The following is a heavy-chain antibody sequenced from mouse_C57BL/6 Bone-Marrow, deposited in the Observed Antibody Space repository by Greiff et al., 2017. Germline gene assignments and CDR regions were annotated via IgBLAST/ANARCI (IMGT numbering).Heavy chain of an antibody. V-gene: IGHV1-4*01. CDR3: SLYDYDGTWFAY. CDR1: GYTFTSYT. Sequence: QVQLQQPGAELARPGASVKMSCKASGYTFTSYTMHWVKQRPGQGLEWIGYINPSSGYTKYNQKFKDKATLTADKSSSTAYMQLSSLTSEDSAVDYCSLYDYDGTWFAYWGQGTLVTVSA. CDR2: INPSSGYT. J-gene: IGHJ3*01. D-gene: IGHD2-4*01.